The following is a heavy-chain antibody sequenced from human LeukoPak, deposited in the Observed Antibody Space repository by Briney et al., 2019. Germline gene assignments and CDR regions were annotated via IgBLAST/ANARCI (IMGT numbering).Heavy chain of an antibody. D-gene: IGHD3-10*01. Sequence: SETLSLTCTVSGGSISSGGYYWSWIRQHPGKGLEWIGYIYYSGSTYYNPSLKSRVTISVDTPKNQFSLKLSSVTAADTAVYYCARALRGMIWFGELFGDAFDIWGQGTMVTVSS. V-gene: IGHV4-31*03. CDR3: ARALRGMIWFGELFGDAFDI. CDR2: IYYSGST. CDR1: GGSISSGGYY. J-gene: IGHJ3*02.